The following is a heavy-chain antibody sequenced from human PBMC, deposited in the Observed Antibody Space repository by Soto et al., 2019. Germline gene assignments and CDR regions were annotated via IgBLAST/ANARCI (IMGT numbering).Heavy chain of an antibody. J-gene: IGHJ5*02. D-gene: IGHD6-13*01. V-gene: IGHV4-34*01. CDR3: ARRVMIAAAGTGWFDP. Sequence: QVQLQQWGAGLLKPSETLSLTCAVYGGSFSGYYWSWIRQPPGKGLEWIGEINHSGSTNYNPSLKNRVTISVDTSKNQFSLKLSSVPAADTAVYYCARRVMIAAAGTGWFDPWGQGTLVTVSS. CDR2: INHSGST. CDR1: GGSFSGYY.